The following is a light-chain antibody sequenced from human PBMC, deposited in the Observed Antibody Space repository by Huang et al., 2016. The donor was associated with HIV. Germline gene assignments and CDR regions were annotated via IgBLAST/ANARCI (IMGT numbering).Light chain of an antibody. CDR1: QSIFYSSSNKNY. CDR3: QQRSAWPLT. J-gene: IGKJ4*01. CDR2: WAS. V-gene: IGKV4-1*01. Sequence: DIRMTQSPDSLAVSLGERATINCKSSQSIFYSSSNKNYLGWYQQKVGQPPKLLIYWASTRESGVPDRFSGSGSGTDFTLTISNLQSEDFAVYYCQQRSAWPLTFGGGTKVEI.